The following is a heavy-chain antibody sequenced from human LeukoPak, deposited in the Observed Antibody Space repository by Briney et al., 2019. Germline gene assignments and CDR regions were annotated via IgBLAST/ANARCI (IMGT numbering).Heavy chain of an antibody. J-gene: IGHJ3*02. V-gene: IGHV4-31*03. CDR1: GGSISSGGYY. D-gene: IGHD3-22*01. CDR3: AREQGGGYYYADAFDI. CDR2: IYYSGST. Sequence: SETLSLTCTVSGGSISSGGYYWSWIRQHPGKGLEWIGYIYYSGSTYYNPSLKSRVTISVDTSKNQFSLKLSSVTAADTAVYYCAREQGGGYYYADAFDIWGQGTMVTVSS.